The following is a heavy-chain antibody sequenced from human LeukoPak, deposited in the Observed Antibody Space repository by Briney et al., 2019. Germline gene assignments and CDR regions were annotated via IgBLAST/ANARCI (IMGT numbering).Heavy chain of an antibody. D-gene: IGHD3-10*01. J-gene: IGHJ4*02. CDR3: ARGGGRDPFNVAY. V-gene: IGHV3-7*04. CDR1: GFTLSNYW. CDR2: IKPDGSAQ. Sequence: AAGSLRLSCAASGFTLSNYWMSWVRQAPGRGLEWVANIKPDGSAQYYVDSVKGRFTISRDNAKNSLYLQMNSLRVEDTAVYYCARGGGRDPFNVAYWGQGTLVTVSS.